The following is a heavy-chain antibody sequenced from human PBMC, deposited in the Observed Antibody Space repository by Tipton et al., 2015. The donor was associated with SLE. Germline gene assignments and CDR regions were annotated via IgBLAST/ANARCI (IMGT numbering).Heavy chain of an antibody. D-gene: IGHD3-9*01. CDR2: IRYDGTNT. Sequence: SLRLSCAASGLTFSSLWMTWVRQAPGKGLEWVAFIRYDGTNTLYADSVKGRFTISRDNSKNMLYLEMSSLRAEDTAIYYCAKVRLVGTTGYYFDYWGQGTLVTVSS. CDR3: AKVRLVGTTGYYFDY. CDR1: GLTFSSLW. J-gene: IGHJ4*01. V-gene: IGHV3-30*02.